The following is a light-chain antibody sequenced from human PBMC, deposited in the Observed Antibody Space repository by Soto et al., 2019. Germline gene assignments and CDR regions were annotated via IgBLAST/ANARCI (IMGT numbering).Light chain of an antibody. CDR1: SSDVGANNY. CDR3: SAFATSRAYV. Sequence: QSALTQPASVSGSPGQSITISCTGTSSDVGANNYVSWYQQQSGKAPKLLIHEVSNRPAGVSDRFSGSKSGNTASLTISGLQAEDEADYYCSAFATSRAYVLGIGTKVTVL. J-gene: IGLJ1*01. V-gene: IGLV2-14*01. CDR2: EVS.